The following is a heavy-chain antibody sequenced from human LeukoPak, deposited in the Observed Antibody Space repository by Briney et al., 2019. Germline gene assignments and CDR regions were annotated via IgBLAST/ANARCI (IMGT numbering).Heavy chain of an antibody. D-gene: IGHD5-24*01. CDR3: ARGRDGYIYFDY. V-gene: IGHV4-59*01. Sequence: PSETLSLTCTVSGGSISSYYWSWIRQPPGKGPEWIGYIYYSGSTNYNPSLKSRVTISVDTSKNQFSLKLSSVTAADTAVYYCARGRDGYIYFDYWGQGTLVTVSS. CDR2: IYYSGST. CDR1: GGSISSYY. J-gene: IGHJ4*02.